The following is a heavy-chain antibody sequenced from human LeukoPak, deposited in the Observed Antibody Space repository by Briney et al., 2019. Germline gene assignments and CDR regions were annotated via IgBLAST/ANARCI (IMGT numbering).Heavy chain of an antibody. CDR1: GGSITHNY. J-gene: IGHJ3*02. CDR2: VYSSGTT. CDR3: ARPRQRITIFGVVTEPDALDI. V-gene: IGHV4-4*07. D-gene: IGHD3-3*01. Sequence: SETLSLTCTVSGGSITHNYWTWIRQSAGKGLEWIGRVYSSGTTDYNPSLKSRVTVSLDTSKSQFSLKLSSVTAADTAVYYCARPRQRITIFGVVTEPDALDIWGQGTMVSVSS.